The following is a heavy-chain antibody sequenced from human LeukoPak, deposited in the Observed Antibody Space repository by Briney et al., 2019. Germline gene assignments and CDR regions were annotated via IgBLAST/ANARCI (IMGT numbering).Heavy chain of an antibody. D-gene: IGHD2-2*01. CDR3: ARDALGYCSSTSCYAGNWFDP. CDR1: GFTFSSYS. CDR2: ISSSSSTI. Sequence: GGSLRLSCAASGFTFSSYSMNWVRQAPGKGLEWVSDISSSSSTIYYADSVKGRFTISRDNAKNSLYLQMNSLRAEDTAVYYCARDALGYCSSTSCYAGNWFDPWGQGTLVTVSP. V-gene: IGHV3-48*01. J-gene: IGHJ5*02.